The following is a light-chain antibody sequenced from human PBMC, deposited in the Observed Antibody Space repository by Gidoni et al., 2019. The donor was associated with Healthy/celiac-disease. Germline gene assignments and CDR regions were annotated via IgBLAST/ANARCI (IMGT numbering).Light chain of an antibody. J-gene: IGKJ4*01. Sequence: EIVMTQSPATLSVSPGERATLSCRASQSVSSNLAWYQQKPGQAPRLLIYGASTRATGIPARFSGSGSGTEFTLTISSLKSEDFAVYYCQQYNNWTSFXGXTKVEIK. CDR1: QSVSSN. V-gene: IGKV3D-15*01. CDR2: GAS. CDR3: QQYNNWTS.